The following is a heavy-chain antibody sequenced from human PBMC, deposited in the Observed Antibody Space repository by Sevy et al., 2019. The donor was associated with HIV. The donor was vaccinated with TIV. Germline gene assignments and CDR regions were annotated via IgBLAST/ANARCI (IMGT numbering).Heavy chain of an antibody. CDR3: AGGGFCRGGTCFSGFYYAMDV. D-gene: IGHD2-15*01. V-gene: IGHV3-53*01. Sequence: GGSLRLSCAVSGFTLTNEFFSWVRQAPGKGLEWVAVVYSGGATYYADSVKGRFTISRDKSKSTLYLQMKSLRAEDTAVDYCAGGGFCRGGTCFSGFYYAMDVWGQGTTVTVSS. J-gene: IGHJ6*02. CDR1: GFTLTNEF. CDR2: VYSGGAT.